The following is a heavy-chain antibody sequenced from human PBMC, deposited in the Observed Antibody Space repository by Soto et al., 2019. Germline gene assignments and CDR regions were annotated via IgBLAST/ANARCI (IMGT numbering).Heavy chain of an antibody. CDR1: GFTFSSYG. Sequence: SLRLSCAASGFTFSSYGMHWVRQAPGKGLEWVAVISYDGSNKYYADSVKGRFTISRDNSKNTLYLQMNSLRAEDTAVYYCAAPDGFYYYDSSGYYRAFDIWGQGTMVTVSS. CDR2: ISYDGSNK. CDR3: AAPDGFYYYDSSGYYRAFDI. J-gene: IGHJ3*02. V-gene: IGHV3-30*03. D-gene: IGHD3-22*01.